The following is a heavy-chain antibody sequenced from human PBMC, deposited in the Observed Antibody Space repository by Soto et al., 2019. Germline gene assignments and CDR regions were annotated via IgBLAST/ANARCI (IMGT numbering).Heavy chain of an antibody. V-gene: IGHV6-1*01. J-gene: IGHJ5*02. Sequence: SQTLSLTCAISGDSVSSNSAAWNWIRQSPSRGLEWLGRTYYRSKWYNDYAVSVKSRITINPDTSKNQFSLQLNSVTPEDTAVYYCARGDMVRGVITYNWFDPWGQGTLVTVSP. CDR1: GDSVSSNSAA. CDR3: ARGDMVRGVITYNWFDP. D-gene: IGHD3-10*01. CDR2: TYYRSKWYN.